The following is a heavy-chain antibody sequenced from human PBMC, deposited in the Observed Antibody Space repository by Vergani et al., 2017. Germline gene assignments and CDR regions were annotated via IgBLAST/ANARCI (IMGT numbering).Heavy chain of an antibody. CDR2: VHRNGNT. Sequence: QVDLQESGPGLVKSSETLSLNCAVSGYSVGSGYYWGWIRQPPGRGLEWLGCVHRNGNTYYTSSRRSRATISRDTSKNQFSLRLTSVTAADTAVYYCARQNPYGSAHVDFWGRGVLVTVSA. J-gene: IGHJ4*02. CDR3: ARQNPYGSAHVDF. CDR1: GYSVGSGYY. D-gene: IGHD3-10*01. V-gene: IGHV4-38-2*01.